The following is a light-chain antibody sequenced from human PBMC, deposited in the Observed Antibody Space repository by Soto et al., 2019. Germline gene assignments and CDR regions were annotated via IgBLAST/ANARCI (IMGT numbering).Light chain of an antibody. J-gene: IGLJ2*01. CDR2: EVS. CDR3: SSYSGTNHLV. Sequence: QSALTQPPSASGSPGQSVTISCTGTSSDVGGYNYVSWYQQHPDKAPKLMIYEVSKRPSGVPDRFSGSKSGNTASLTVSGLQAEDEADYYCSSYSGTNHLVFGGGTQLTVL. V-gene: IGLV2-8*01. CDR1: SSDVGGYNY.